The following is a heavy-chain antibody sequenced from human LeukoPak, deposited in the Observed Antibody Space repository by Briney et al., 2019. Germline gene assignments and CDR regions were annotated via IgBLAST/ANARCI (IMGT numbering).Heavy chain of an antibody. CDR2: ISHDGSNK. D-gene: IGHD6-19*01. J-gene: IGHJ3*02. CDR3: AKASSGYAFDI. V-gene: IGHV3-30*18. CDR1: GFTFSSYG. Sequence: GRSLRLSCAASGFTFSSYGMHWVRQAPGKGLEWVAVISHDGSNKYYADSVKGRFTISRDNSKNTLYLQMNSLRAEDTAVYYCAKASSGYAFDIWGQGTMVTVSS.